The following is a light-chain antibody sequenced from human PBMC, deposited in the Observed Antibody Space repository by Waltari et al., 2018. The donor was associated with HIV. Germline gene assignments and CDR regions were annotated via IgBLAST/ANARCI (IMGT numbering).Light chain of an antibody. Sequence: QSALTQPASVSGSFGQSINISCTGTSSDVGSYNLVSWYHYQPGNAPKLIIYEVSKRPAWVSSRFSCANCGTTASLTVSGLQAEDEAHYYCCSYARSGIPFGGGTKLTVL. CDR2: EVS. V-gene: IGLV2-23*02. J-gene: IGLJ2*01. CDR3: CSYARSGIP. CDR1: SSDVGSYNL.